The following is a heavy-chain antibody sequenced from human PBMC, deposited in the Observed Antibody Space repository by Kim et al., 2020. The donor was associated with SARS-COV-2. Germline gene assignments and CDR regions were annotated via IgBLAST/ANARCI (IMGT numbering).Heavy chain of an antibody. CDR3: AKLRETGGK. J-gene: IGHJ4*02. CDR1: GFIFSTYS. Sequence: GGSLRLSCAASGFIFSTYSMSWVRQAPGKGLEWVSGIVASGSSTYYSDSVKGRFTISRDNSKNTVSLQMNNLRADDTAVYYCAKLRETGGKWGQGTLVTV. V-gene: IGHV3-23*01. CDR2: IVASGSST. D-gene: IGHD3-9*01.